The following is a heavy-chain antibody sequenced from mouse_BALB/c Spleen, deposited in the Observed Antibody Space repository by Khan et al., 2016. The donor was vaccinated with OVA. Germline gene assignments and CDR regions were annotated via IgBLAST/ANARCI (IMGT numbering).Heavy chain of an antibody. V-gene: IGHV1-77*01. Sequence: QVQLQQSGPDLVKPGASVKMSCKASGYSFTDYDINWVKQRSGQGLEWIGEIDPGSSTIYYNEKFRGKATLTADKSSTTAYMQHSSLTSEDSAVYFVAGRDSGSGYPGFAYWGLGPLVTVSA. D-gene: IGHD1-1*01. J-gene: IGHJ3*01. CDR1: GYSFTDYD. CDR3: AGRDSGSGYPGFAY. CDR2: IDPGSSTI.